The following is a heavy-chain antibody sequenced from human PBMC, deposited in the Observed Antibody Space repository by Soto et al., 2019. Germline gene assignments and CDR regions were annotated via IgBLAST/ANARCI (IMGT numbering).Heavy chain of an antibody. J-gene: IGHJ5*02. V-gene: IGHV4-39*01. Sequence: QLQLQESGPGLVKPSETLSLTCRVSDGSMNSDSSYWGWIRQPPGKGLEWIGVINHSGSTYHNLSLKGRAPLSFDGSGNQYPRKLTSMTAAATAGYYCESRGGYASVDHHYLWDSWGQGTLVTVSS. CDR1: DGSMNSDSSY. D-gene: IGHD3-10*01. CDR2: INHSGST. CDR3: ESRGGYASVDHHYLWDS.